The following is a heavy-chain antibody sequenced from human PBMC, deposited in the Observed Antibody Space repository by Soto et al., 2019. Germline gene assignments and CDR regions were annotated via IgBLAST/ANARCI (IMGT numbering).Heavy chain of an antibody. J-gene: IGHJ4*02. V-gene: IGHV3-23*01. CDR1: GFTFSSYA. Sequence: GSLRLSCAASGFTFSSYAMSWVRQAPGKGLEWVSGISGSGGSTYYADSVKGRFTISRDNSKNTLYLQMNSLTAEDTAVYYCAKSPTLWFGELLFEYWGQGTLVTVSS. CDR2: ISGSGGST. D-gene: IGHD3-10*01. CDR3: AKSPTLWFGELLFEY.